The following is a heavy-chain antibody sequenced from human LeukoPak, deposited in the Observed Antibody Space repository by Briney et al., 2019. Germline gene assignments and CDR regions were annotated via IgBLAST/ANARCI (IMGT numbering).Heavy chain of an antibody. CDR1: GFTFSSYS. CDR2: ISGTSNYI. Sequence: GGSLRLSCAASGFTFSSYSMHWVRQAPGKGLEWVSSISGTSNYIYYGDSVKGRFTISRDDAKNSQYLRMNSLRAEDTAVHYCASSGPIAVAFFDYWGQGILVTVSS. CDR3: ASSGPIAVAFFDY. V-gene: IGHV3-21*01. D-gene: IGHD6-19*01. J-gene: IGHJ4*02.